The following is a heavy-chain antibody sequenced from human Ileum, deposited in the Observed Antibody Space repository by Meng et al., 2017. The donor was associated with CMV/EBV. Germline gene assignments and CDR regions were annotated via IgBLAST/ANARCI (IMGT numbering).Heavy chain of an antibody. CDR2: ITGDGRTS. D-gene: IGHD1-7*01. J-gene: IGHJ5*02. V-gene: IGHV3-23*01. Sequence: GGSLRLSCAASGFTFSSYAMGWVRQSPGKGLEWISAITGDGRTSYVADSLKGRFTISRDNSKETLFLQMNGLRDEDTAVYYCVKDPRDGSISATTFRWFDPWGQGTQVT. CDR3: VKDPRDGSISATTFRWFDP. CDR1: GFTFSSYA.